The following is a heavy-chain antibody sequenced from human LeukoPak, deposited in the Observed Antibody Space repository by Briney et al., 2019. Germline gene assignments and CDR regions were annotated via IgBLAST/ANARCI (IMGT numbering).Heavy chain of an antibody. CDR1: GYTFTGYY. CDR2: INSNSGGT. Sequence: SVKVSCKASGYTFTGYYMHWVRQAPGQGLEWMGWINSNSGGTNYAQKFQGRVTMTRHTPITTAYMELSRLRSDDTAVYYCARGDSAETGTTDYWGQGTLVTVSS. D-gene: IGHD1/OR15-1a*01. V-gene: IGHV1-2*02. CDR3: ARGDSAETGTTDY. J-gene: IGHJ4*02.